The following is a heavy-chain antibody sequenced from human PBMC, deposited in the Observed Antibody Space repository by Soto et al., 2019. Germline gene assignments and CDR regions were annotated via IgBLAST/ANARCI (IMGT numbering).Heavy chain of an antibody. CDR1: GYSFSFYW. J-gene: IGHJ3*02. CDR2: MYPDDSDI. V-gene: IGHV5-51*01. D-gene: IGHD3-22*01. CDR3: ATAYVSDFENSNYYRDDFDI. Sequence: PGESLKISCKASGYSFSFYWIGWVRQMPGKGLEWMAIMYPDDSDIRYSPSFEAHVTISADKSTSTAFLQWSSLKASDTAMYYCATAYVSDFENSNYYRDDFDIWGQGTLVTVSS.